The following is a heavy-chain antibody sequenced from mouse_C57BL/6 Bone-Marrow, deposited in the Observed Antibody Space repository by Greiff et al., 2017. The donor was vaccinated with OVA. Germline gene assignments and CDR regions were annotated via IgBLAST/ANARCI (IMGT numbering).Heavy chain of an antibody. D-gene: IGHD4-1*01. CDR3: ARAEVGPFAY. Sequence: VKLVESGPGLVAPSQSLSITCTVSGFSLTSYGVDWVRQSPGKGLEWLGVIWGVGSTNYNSALKSRLSISKDNTKSQVYLKMNSLQTEDTAMYYCARAEVGPFAYWGQGTLVTVSA. J-gene: IGHJ3*01. V-gene: IGHV2-6*01. CDR1: GFSLTSYG. CDR2: IWGVGST.